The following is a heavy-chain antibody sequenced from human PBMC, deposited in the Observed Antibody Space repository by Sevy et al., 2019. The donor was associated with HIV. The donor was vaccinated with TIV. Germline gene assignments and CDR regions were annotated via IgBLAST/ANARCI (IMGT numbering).Heavy chain of an antibody. J-gene: IGHJ4*02. CDR2: IYYSGST. CDR3: ARPSLSRGVTTGSYYFDY. CDR1: GGSISSSSYY. V-gene: IGHV4-39*01. D-gene: IGHD1-1*01. Sequence: SETLSLTCTVSGGSISSSSYYWGWIRQPPGKGLEWIAIIYYSGSTYYNPSLKSRVSIFIDTSKNQFSLKLSPVTAADTALYYCARPSLSRGVTTGSYYFDYWGQGTLVTVSS.